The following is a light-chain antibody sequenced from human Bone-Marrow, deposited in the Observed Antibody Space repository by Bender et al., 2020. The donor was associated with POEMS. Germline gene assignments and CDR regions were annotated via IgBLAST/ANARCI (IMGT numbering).Light chain of an antibody. Sequence: QSVLTQPPSVSGAPGQTVTISCTGTSSNMGAGYGVNWYQQLPGTAPKLLIYNNEIHPSGLPNRSAGSKCGPSASLPLPGLQAGDEADYYCQSYDISLGGWVFGGGTKLTAL. CDR2: NNE. V-gene: IGLV1-40*01. J-gene: IGLJ3*02. CDR3: QSYDISLGGWV. CDR1: SSNMGAGYG.